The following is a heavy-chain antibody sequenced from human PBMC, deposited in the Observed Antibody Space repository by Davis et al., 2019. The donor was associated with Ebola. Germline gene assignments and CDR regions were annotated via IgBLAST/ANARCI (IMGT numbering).Heavy chain of an antibody. V-gene: IGHV5-51*01. CDR3: ARGYWHFDL. J-gene: IGHJ2*01. Sequence: GESLKIPCKGSGYSFSNYWVGWVRQMPGKGLELMVIIYPGDSDTRYSPSFQGQVTISADKSISTAYLQWNSLEASDTALYYCARGYWHFDLWGRGTLVTVSS. CDR1: GYSFSNYW. CDR2: IYPGDSDT.